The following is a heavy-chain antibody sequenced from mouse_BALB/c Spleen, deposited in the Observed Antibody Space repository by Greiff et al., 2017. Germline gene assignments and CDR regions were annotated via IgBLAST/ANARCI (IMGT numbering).Heavy chain of an antibody. CDR1: GYTFTDYA. CDR3: ARDYGYDDGYAMDY. V-gene: IGHV1S137*01. D-gene: IGHD2-2*01. CDR2: ISTYYGDA. J-gene: IGHJ4*01. Sequence: QVQLQQSGAELVRPGVSVKISCKGSGYTFTDYAMHWVKQSHAKSLEWIGVISTYYGDASYNQKFKGKATMTVDKSSSTAYMELARLTSEDSAIYYCARDYGYDDGYAMDYWGQGTSVTVSS.